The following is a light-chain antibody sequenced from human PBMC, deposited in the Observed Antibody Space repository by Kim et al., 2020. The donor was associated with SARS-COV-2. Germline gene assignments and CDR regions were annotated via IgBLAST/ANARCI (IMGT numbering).Light chain of an antibody. CDR1: QSVSSN. V-gene: IGKV3-15*01. CDR2: GAS. Sequence: EIVMTQSPATLSVSPGERATLSCRASQSVSSNLAWYQQKPGQAPRLLIYGASTRATGIPARFSGSGSGTEFTLTISSLQSEDFAVYYCQQYNNWPFLTFGRGTKLEI. CDR3: QQYNNWPFLT. J-gene: IGKJ2*01.